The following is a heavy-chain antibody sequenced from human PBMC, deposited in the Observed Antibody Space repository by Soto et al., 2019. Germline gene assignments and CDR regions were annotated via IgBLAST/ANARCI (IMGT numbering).Heavy chain of an antibody. CDR3: ARDRCYDGTCYSASDS. CDR2: ISTTSFTI. CDR1: GFSFSTYN. V-gene: IGHV3-48*02. D-gene: IGHD2-15*01. Sequence: HPXGSLRLSCAASGFSFSTYNMDWVRQAPGKGPEWIAYISTTSFTIYYADSVKGRFTISRDNDRNSLYLEMNSLRDEDTAVYYCARDRCYDGTCYSASDSWGQGTLVTVSS. J-gene: IGHJ5*01.